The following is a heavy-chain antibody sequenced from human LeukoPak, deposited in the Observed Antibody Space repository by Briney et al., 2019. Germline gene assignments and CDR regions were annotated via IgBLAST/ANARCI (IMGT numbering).Heavy chain of an antibody. J-gene: IGHJ4*02. CDR1: GYTLTELS. V-gene: IGHV1-24*01. D-gene: IGHD3-22*01. CDR3: ATHYYDSRGTDY. Sequence: ASVKVSCKVSGYTLTELSMHWVRQAPGKGLEWMGGFDPEDGETIYAQKFQGRVTMTEDTSTDTAYMELSSLRSEDTAVYYCATHYYDSRGTDYWGQGTLVTVSS. CDR2: FDPEDGET.